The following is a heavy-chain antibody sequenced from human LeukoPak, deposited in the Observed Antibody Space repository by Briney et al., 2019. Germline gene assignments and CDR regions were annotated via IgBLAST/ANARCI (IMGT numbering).Heavy chain of an antibody. CDR2: INPNSGGT. J-gene: IGHJ4*02. D-gene: IGHD2-2*02. CDR1: GYTFTGYY. CDR3: ARACSSTSCYRN. Sequence: ASVKGSCKASGYTFTGYYMHWVRQAPGQGLEWMGWINPNSGGTNYAQKFQGRVTMTRDTSISTAYMELSRLRSDDTAVYYCARACSSTSCYRNWGQGTLVTVSS. V-gene: IGHV1-2*02.